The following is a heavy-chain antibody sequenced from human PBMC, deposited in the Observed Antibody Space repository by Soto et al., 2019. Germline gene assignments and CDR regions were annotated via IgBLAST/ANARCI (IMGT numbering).Heavy chain of an antibody. CDR2: IYYSGST. CDR1: GGSISSSSYY. J-gene: IGHJ5*02. V-gene: IGHV4-39*01. Sequence: QLQLQESGPGLVKPSETLSLTCTVSGGSISSSSYYWGWIHQPPGKGLEWIGSIYYSGSTYYNPSLKSRVTISVDTSKNQFSLKLSSVTAADTAVYYCARHRTSDIVVVVAASHRFDPWGQGTLVTVSS. CDR3: ARHRTSDIVVVVAASHRFDP. D-gene: IGHD2-15*01.